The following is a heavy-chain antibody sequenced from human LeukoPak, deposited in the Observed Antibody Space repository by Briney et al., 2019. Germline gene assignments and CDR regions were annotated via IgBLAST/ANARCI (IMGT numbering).Heavy chain of an antibody. V-gene: IGHV3-7*01. CDR3: ARMMASIPRGVPDY. CDR1: GFTFSSYW. J-gene: IGHJ4*02. CDR2: LKEDGSEK. Sequence: PGGSLRLSCASSGFTFSSYWMTWVRQAPGKGLEWVANLKEDGSEKYYVDSVKGRFTISRDNSKSSLYLQMDSLRAEDTAVYYCARMMASIPRGVPDYCGQGNLVTVSS. D-gene: IGHD5-24*01.